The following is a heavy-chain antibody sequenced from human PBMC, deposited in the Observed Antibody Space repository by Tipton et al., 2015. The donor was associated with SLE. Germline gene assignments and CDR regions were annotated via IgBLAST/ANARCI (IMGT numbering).Heavy chain of an antibody. Sequence: TLSLTCTVSGFSISSAGYYWSWIRQDPEKGLEWIGYIYYSGRTYYNPSLKSRVIISLDTSKNRFSLKLSSVTAADTAVYYCARVFGSGRPPDYWGQGTLVTVSS. J-gene: IGHJ4*02. CDR3: ARVFGSGRPPDY. CDR2: IYYSGRT. D-gene: IGHD3-10*01. CDR1: GFSISSAGYY. V-gene: IGHV4-31*03.